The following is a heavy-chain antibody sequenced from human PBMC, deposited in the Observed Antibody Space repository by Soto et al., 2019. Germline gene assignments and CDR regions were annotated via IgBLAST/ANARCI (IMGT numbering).Heavy chain of an antibody. V-gene: IGHV1-2*02. J-gene: IGHJ3*02. CDR1: GYPVTAYY. Sequence: QLHLVQSGAVVKKPGASVTVSCSASGYPVTAYYMHWVRQAPGRGLEWMGGINPATGAAKYTQTFQGRVHLDRGQSTSKGFMEPGGLTSGDHAGFLFARGGGVGVAGSAAFDMWGQGTLVTVSS. CDR2: INPATGAA. CDR3: ARGGGVGVAGSAAFDM. D-gene: IGHD3-3*01.